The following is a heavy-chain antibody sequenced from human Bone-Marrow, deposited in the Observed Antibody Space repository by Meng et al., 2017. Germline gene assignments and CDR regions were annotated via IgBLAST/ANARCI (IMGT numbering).Heavy chain of an antibody. V-gene: IGHV1-2*06. CDR3: ARDEDISAAGNLFGDY. D-gene: IGHD6-13*01. J-gene: IGHJ4*02. Sequence: ASVKVSCKPSGYNFPDYYLHWVRRAPGQGLEWMGRINPKSGDTHYAQKFQGRVTMTGDTSISTAYMELSGLRSDDTAMYYCARDEDISAAGNLFGDYWGQGTLVTVSS. CDR1: GYNFPDYY. CDR2: INPKSGDT.